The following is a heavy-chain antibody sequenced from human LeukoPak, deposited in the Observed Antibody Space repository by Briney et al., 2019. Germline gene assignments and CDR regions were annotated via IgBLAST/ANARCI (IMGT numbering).Heavy chain of an antibody. V-gene: IGHV3-23*01. D-gene: IGHD3-10*01. J-gene: IGHJ4*02. CDR3: GKEMVRGVTEWDY. Sequence: PGGPLRLSCSASGFTFSSYAMIWLPQAPGKGLEWVSALSGSSGSPYYADSVKGRFTSSSDNSKNTLYLQMNSLGAEETAVYYCGKEMVRGVTEWDYWGQGTLVSVSS. CDR1: GFTFSSYA. CDR2: LSGSSGSP.